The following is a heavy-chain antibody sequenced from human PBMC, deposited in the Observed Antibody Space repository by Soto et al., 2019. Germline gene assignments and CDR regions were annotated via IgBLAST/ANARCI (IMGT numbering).Heavy chain of an antibody. V-gene: IGHV3-48*02. D-gene: IGHD3-10*01. CDR1: EVIFSGYC. J-gene: IGHJ3*01. Sequence: PVRPLRLSCGASEVIFSGYCVNWVSKAPGKGLEWVSYITSDSDTIHYADSVKGRFTISRDNARNLLYLQMDSLTDEDTAVYYCARDRDNYSNSGSAWASAFDFWGPGTMVTVSS. CDR3: ARDRDNYSNSGSAWASAFDF. CDR2: ITSDSDTI.